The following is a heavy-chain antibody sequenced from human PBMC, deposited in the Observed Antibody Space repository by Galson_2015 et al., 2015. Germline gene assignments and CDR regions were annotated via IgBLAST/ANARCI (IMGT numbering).Heavy chain of an antibody. V-gene: IGHV1-2*06. J-gene: IGHJ6*03. CDR3: ATHVTTGITYDYYMDV. Sequence: SVKGSCKASGYTFTDYYIHWVRQAPGQGLEWMGRIHPNSGGTNYAQNFQGRVTMTRDTSITTAYMDLTSLTSDDTAVYYCATHVTTGITYDYYMDVWGKGTAVTVSS. D-gene: IGHD4-17*01. CDR1: GYTFTDYY. CDR2: IHPNSGGT.